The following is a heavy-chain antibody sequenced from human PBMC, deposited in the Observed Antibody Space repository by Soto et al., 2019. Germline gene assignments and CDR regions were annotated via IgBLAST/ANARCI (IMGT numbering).Heavy chain of an antibody. CDR3: ARVTTRYFDY. V-gene: IGHV4-31*03. J-gene: IGHJ4*02. Sequence: TSETLSLTCTVSGGSISSGGYYWSWIRQHPGKGLEWIGYIYYSGSTYYNPSLKSRVTISVDTSKNQFSLKLSSVTAADTAVYYCARVTTRYFDYWGQGTLVTVSS. CDR1: GGSISSGGYY. D-gene: IGHD4-4*01. CDR2: IYYSGST.